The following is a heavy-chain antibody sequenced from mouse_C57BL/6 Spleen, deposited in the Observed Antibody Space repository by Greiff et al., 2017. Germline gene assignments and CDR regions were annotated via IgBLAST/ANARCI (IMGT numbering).Heavy chain of an antibody. CDR2: IYPRDGST. Sequence: LQESGPELVKPGASVKLSCKASGYTFTSYDINWVKQRPGQGLEWIGWIYPRDGSTKYNEKFKGKATLTVDTSSSTAYMELHSLTSEDSAVYFCAAREGYYGSSPAWFAYWGQGTLVTVSA. J-gene: IGHJ3*01. CDR3: AAREGYYGSSPAWFAY. V-gene: IGHV1-85*01. CDR1: GYTFTSYD. D-gene: IGHD1-1*01.